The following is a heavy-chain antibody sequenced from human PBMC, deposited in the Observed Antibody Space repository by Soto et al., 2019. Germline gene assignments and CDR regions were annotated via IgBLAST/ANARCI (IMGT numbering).Heavy chain of an antibody. V-gene: IGHV3-23*01. J-gene: IGHJ5*02. Sequence: VQLLESGGGLVQPGGSLRLSCAASGFTFSSYAMSWVRQAPGKGLEWVSAISGSGGSTYYADSVKGRFTISRDNSKNTLYLQMNSLRAEDTAVYYCAKDLERGDSSGWYGWFDPWGQGTLVTVSS. D-gene: IGHD6-19*01. CDR3: AKDLERGDSSGWYGWFDP. CDR2: ISGSGGST. CDR1: GFTFSSYA.